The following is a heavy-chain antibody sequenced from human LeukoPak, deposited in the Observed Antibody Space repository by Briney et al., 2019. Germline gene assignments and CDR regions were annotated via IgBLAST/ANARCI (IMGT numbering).Heavy chain of an antibody. V-gene: IGHV3-7*03. Sequence: GGSLRLSCAASGFTFSHFWMSWVRQAPGKGLEWVAYIKKTGSETYYVDSVKGRFTITRDNTRNSLFLQMYSLRAEDTAVYYCAPPRDYYDRSDSHQGGDWGQGTLVTVSS. CDR1: GFTFSHFW. CDR3: APPRDYYDRSDSHQGGD. CDR2: IKKTGSET. J-gene: IGHJ4*02. D-gene: IGHD3-22*01.